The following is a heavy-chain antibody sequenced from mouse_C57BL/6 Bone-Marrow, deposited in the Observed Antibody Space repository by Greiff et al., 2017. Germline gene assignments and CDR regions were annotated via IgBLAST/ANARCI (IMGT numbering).Heavy chain of an antibody. CDR3: ARLFYYGSSFDY. J-gene: IGHJ2*01. V-gene: IGHV1-26*01. CDR1: GYTFTDYY. D-gene: IGHD1-1*01. Sequence: EVKLQQSGPELVKPGASVKISCKASGYTFTDYYMNWVKQSHGKSLEWIGDINPNNGGTSYNQKFKGKATLTVDKSSSTAYMELRSLTSEDSAVYYCARLFYYGSSFDYWGQGTTLTVSS. CDR2: INPNNGGT.